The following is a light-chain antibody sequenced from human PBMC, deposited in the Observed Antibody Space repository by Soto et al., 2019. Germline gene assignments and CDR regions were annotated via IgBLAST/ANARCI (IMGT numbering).Light chain of an antibody. J-gene: IGKJ4*01. CDR2: DVS. CDR1: QSVSIY. V-gene: IGKV3-11*01. Sequence: EIVLTQSPSTLSLSPGERATLSCRASQSVSIYLAWYQQKPGQAPSLLIYDVSNRATGIPARFSGSGSATDFTLTISSLEPEDFAVYYCQQRSIWPLTFGGGTKVEI. CDR3: QQRSIWPLT.